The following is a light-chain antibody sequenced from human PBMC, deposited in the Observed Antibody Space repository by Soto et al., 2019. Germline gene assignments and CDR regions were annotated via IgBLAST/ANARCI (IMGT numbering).Light chain of an antibody. CDR2: GVS. J-gene: IGLJ1*01. V-gene: IGLV2-14*03. CDR1: SSDVGAYNY. CDR3: SSYTSSSTPYV. Sequence: QSVLTQPASVSGSPGQSITISCTGSSSDVGAYNYVSWYQHHPGKAPKLMIHGVSNRPSGVSNRFSGSKSGNTASLTISGLQAEDEAEYYCSSYTSSSTPYVFGTGTKVTVL.